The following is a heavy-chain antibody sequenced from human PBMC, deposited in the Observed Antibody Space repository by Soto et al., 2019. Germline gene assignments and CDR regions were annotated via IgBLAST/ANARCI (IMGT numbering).Heavy chain of an antibody. Sequence: SETLSLTCTVSGGSISSYYWSWIRQPPGKGLEWIGYIYYSGSTNYNPSLKSRVTISVDTSKNQFSLKLSSVTAADTAVYYCARGAPISPGTFDFWGQGSLVTVSS. D-gene: IGHD5-12*01. CDR1: GGSISSYY. CDR2: IYYSGST. V-gene: IGHV4-59*01. CDR3: ARGAPISPGTFDF. J-gene: IGHJ4*02.